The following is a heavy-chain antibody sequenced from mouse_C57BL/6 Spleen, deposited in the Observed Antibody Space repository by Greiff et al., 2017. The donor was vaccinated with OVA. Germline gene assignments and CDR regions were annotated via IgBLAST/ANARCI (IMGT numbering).Heavy chain of an antibody. CDR1: GYTFTSYT. D-gene: IGHD2-4*01. V-gene: IGHV1-4*01. CDR3: AYDYSFDY. Sequence: VHLVESGAELARPGASVKMSCKASGYTFTSYTMHWVKQRPGQGLEWIGYINPSSGYTKYNQKFKDKATLTADKSSSTAYMQLSSLTSEDSAVYYCAYDYSFDYWGQGTTLTVSS. CDR2: INPSSGYT. J-gene: IGHJ2*01.